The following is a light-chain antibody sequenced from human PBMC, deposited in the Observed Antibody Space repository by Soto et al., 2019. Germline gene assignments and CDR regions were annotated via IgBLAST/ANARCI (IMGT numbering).Light chain of an antibody. V-gene: IGKV1-8*01. CDR2: AAS. CDR1: QGISSY. J-gene: IGKJ1*01. CDR3: QQYYGYPRT. Sequence: IRMTQSPSSLSASTGDRVTITCRASQGISSYLAWYQQKPGKAPKLLIYAASTLQSGVPSRFSGSGSGTDFTLTISCLQSEDFATYYCQQYYGYPRTFGQGTKVDI.